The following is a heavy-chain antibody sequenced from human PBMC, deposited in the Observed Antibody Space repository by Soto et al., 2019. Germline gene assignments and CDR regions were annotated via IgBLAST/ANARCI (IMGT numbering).Heavy chain of an antibody. V-gene: IGHV4-30-2*01. CDR1: GGTISSGGYS. CDR3: ARDLEGYFDY. CDR2: IYHSGST. D-gene: IGHD3-3*01. Sequence: SEPLSLTCAVSGGTISSGGYSWSWIRQPPGKGLGWIGYIYHSGSTYYNPSLKSRVTISVDRSKNQFSLKLSSVTAADTAVYYCARDLEGYFDYWGQGTLVTVSS. J-gene: IGHJ4*02.